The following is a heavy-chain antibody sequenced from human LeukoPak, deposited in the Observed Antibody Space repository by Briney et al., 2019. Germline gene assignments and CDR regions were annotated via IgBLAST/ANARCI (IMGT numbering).Heavy chain of an antibody. CDR2: INPSGGST. CDR3: ARGEVVPAAISYYYYGVAV. Sequence: ASVKVSCKASGYTFTSYYMHWVRQAPGQGLEWMGIINPSGGSTNYAQKFQGRVTMTRDTSTSTVYMELSSLRSEDTAVYYCARGEVVPAAISYYYYGVAVWGQGTTVTVSS. CDR1: GYTFTSYY. J-gene: IGHJ6*02. D-gene: IGHD2-2*02. V-gene: IGHV1-46*01.